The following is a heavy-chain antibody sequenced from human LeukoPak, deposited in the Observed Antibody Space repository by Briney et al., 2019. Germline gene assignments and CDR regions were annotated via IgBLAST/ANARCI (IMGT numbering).Heavy chain of an antibody. D-gene: IGHD1-26*01. J-gene: IGHJ3*02. CDR3: ARSRGGSYYGDASDI. Sequence: SQTLSLTCTVSGGSIRSGAYYWSWIRQPPGKGLEWIGYIYYSGSTYYKPSLKNRVSISLDTSKNQCSLKLSSVTAADTAVYYCARSRGGSYYGDASDIWGQGTMVTVSS. CDR2: IYYSGST. CDR1: GGSIRSGAYY. V-gene: IGHV4-30-4*01.